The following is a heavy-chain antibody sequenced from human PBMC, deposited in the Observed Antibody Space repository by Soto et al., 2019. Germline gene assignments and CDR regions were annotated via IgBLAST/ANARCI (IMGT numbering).Heavy chain of an antibody. J-gene: IGHJ5*02. CDR1: GGTFSSYA. D-gene: IGHD3-10*01. V-gene: IGHV1-69*13. Sequence: GASVKVSCKASGGTFSSYAISWVRQAPGQGLEWMGGIIPIFGTANYAQKFQGRVTITADESTSTAYMELGSLRSEDTAVYYCARVMVRGVIHDLRERTHNWFDPWGQGTLVTVSS. CDR2: IIPIFGTA. CDR3: ARVMVRGVIHDLRERTHNWFDP.